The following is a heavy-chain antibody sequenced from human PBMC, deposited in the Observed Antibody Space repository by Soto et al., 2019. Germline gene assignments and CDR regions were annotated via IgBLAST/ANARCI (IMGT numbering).Heavy chain of an antibody. V-gene: IGHV3-30*18. CDR1: GFTFSSYG. J-gene: IGHJ3*02. Sequence: GVLRLSCAASGFTFSSYGMHWVRRAPGKGLEWVAVISYDGSNKYYADSVKGRFTISRDNFKNTLDLQMNRLRAEDTAVYYCAKLGYCSGGSCYSSSAFDIWGQGTMVTVSS. CDR3: AKLGYCSGGSCYSSSAFDI. D-gene: IGHD2-15*01. CDR2: ISYDGSNK.